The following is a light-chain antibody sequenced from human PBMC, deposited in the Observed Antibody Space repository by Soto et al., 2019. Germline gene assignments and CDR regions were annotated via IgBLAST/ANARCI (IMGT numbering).Light chain of an antibody. CDR3: QQYNSWPPT. V-gene: IGKV1-33*01. Sequence: DIQMTQSASSLSASVGDRVTITCQASQDINNYLNWYQQKPGKAPKLLIYDASNLETGVPLRFSGSGSGTDFTFTISSLQSEDSVVYHCQQYNSWPPTFGPGTKVDIK. J-gene: IGKJ3*01. CDR1: QDINNY. CDR2: DAS.